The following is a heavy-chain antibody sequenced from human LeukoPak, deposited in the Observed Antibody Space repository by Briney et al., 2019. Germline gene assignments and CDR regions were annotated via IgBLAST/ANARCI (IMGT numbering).Heavy chain of an antibody. V-gene: IGHV4-59*01. D-gene: IGHD2-15*01. Sequence: SETLSLTCTVAGGSMSSYYCGWIRQPPGKGLEWIGYIYYGGSSNYNPSLKSRVTLSVDTSKNQFSLSLSYVTAAAAAVYYCARYCSGVSCYNWFDPWGQGTLVTVSS. CDR2: IYYGGSS. CDR1: GGSMSSYY. J-gene: IGHJ5*02. CDR3: ARYCSGVSCYNWFDP.